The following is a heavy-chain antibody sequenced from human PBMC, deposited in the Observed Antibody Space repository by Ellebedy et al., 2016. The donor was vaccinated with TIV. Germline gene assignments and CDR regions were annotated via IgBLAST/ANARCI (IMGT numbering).Heavy chain of an antibody. D-gene: IGHD1-1*01. J-gene: IGHJ4*02. Sequence: GESLKISXAASGFSFSWHWMHWVRQAPGKGLVWLSRIDTGGNTIDYADSVKGRFTISRDNAENTLYLQIDSLRAEDTAVYYCTRAGNYRHDYWGQGTLVTVSS. CDR3: TRAGNYRHDY. V-gene: IGHV3-74*01. CDR2: IDTGGNTI. CDR1: GFSFSWHW.